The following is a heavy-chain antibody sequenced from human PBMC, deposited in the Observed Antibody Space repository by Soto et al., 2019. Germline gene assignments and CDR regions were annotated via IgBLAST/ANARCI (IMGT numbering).Heavy chain of an antibody. Sequence: QVQLVQSGTEVKKPGASVKVSCKASGYSFGNFGISWVRQAPGQGLEWMGWISAYNGNTNYAGQFRDRVTMTTDTSTYTVHMELRSLRSDDTAVYFCARTSAAGLDFWGQGTLVIVSS. CDR3: ARTSAAGLDF. J-gene: IGHJ4*02. CDR2: ISAYNGNT. CDR1: GYSFGNFG. D-gene: IGHD6-13*01. V-gene: IGHV1-18*01.